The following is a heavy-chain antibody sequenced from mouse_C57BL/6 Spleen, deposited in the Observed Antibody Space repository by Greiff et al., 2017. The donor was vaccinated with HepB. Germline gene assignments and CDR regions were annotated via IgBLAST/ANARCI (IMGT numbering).Heavy chain of an antibody. CDR1: GYTFTDYE. Sequence: VHLVESGAELVRPGASVTLSCKASGYTFTDYEMHWVKQTPVHGLEWIGAIDPETGGTAYNQKFKGKAILTADKSSSTAYMELRSLTSEDSAVYYCTRKLGSFDYWGQGTTLTVSS. J-gene: IGHJ2*01. V-gene: IGHV1-15*01. D-gene: IGHD4-1*01. CDR2: IDPETGGT. CDR3: TRKLGSFDY.